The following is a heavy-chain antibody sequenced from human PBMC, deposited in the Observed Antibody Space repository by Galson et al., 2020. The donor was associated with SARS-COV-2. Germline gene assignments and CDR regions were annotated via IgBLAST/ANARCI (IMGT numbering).Heavy chain of an antibody. Sequence: SETLSLTCTVSGGSLNTYYWSWLRRPPGKGLEWIGYIYFRGNTTYNPFFQSRVTSSIDTSKNQFSLNLTSVTAADTAVYYCARGTGELWVQGTLVTVSS. V-gene: IGHV4-59*13. D-gene: IGHD1-7*01. CDR1: GGSLNTYY. CDR3: ARGTGEL. J-gene: IGHJ4*02. CDR2: IYFRGNT.